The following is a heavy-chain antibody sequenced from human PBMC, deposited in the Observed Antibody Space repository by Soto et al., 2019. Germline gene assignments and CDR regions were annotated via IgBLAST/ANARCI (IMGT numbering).Heavy chain of an antibody. D-gene: IGHD3-16*01. CDR1: GDTFTCRY. J-gene: IGHJ5*02. CDR2: INPNGGST. V-gene: IGHV1-46*01. CDR3: ARSSGGVFGIIIEGTNWFAP. Sequence: ASVKATWKEPGDTFTCRYMQWLQQAPEHVLELMGVINPNGGSTRFAQKFQGRVTMTSDTSTSTVYMELRGLTSEDTAVYYCARSSGGVFGIIIEGTNWFAPWGQGTLVTVSS.